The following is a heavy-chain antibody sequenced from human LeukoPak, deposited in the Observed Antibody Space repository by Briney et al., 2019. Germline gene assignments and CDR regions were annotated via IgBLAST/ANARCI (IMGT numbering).Heavy chain of an antibody. Sequence: ASVNVSCKASGYTFTNHGINWVRQAPGQRLEWMGWISGYTGKSKYAQKFQGRVTMTTDTSTNSVYMELKSLTSDDTAVYYCARSGLSMTIGGVVVIGNWFDPWGQGTPVNISS. CDR2: ISGYTGKS. CDR3: ARSGLSMTIGGVVVIGNWFDP. D-gene: IGHD3-3*01. V-gene: IGHV1-18*01. CDR1: GYTFTNHG. J-gene: IGHJ5*02.